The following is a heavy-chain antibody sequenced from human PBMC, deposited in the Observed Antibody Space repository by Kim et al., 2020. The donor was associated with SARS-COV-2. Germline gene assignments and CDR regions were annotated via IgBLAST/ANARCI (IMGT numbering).Heavy chain of an antibody. CDR3: ARMGTMVLTI. J-gene: IGHJ4*02. Sequence: GGSLRLSCAASGFTFSSYEMNWVRQAPGKGLEWVSYISSSGSTIYYADSVKGRFTISRDNAKNSLYLQMNSLRAEDTAVYYCARMGTMVLTIWGQGTLVTVSS. V-gene: IGHV3-48*03. CDR2: ISSSGSTI. CDR1: GFTFSSYE. D-gene: IGHD3-10*01.